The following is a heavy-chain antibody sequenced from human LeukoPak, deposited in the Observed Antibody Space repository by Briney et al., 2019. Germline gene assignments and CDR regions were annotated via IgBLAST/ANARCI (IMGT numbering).Heavy chain of an antibody. V-gene: IGHV4-34*01. Sequence: SETLSLTCAVYGGSFSGYYWSWIRQPPGKGLEWIGEINHSGSTNYNPSPKSRVTISVDTSKNQFSLKLSSVTAADTAVYYCARGDRGYRDLDYWGQGTLVTVSS. D-gene: IGHD5-18*01. J-gene: IGHJ4*02. CDR3: ARGDRGYRDLDY. CDR2: INHSGST. CDR1: GGSFSGYY.